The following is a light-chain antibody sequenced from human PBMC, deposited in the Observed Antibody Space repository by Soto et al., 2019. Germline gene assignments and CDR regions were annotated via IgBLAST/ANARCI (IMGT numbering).Light chain of an antibody. CDR3: QQRSNWPPLT. J-gene: IGKJ4*01. Sequence: EIVVTQSPSTLSLSPGERATLSCRASQSVSSYLAWYQQKPGQAPNLLIYDASNRATGIPPRFSGSGSGTDFTITISSLVPEDFAVYYCQQRSNWPPLTFGGGTKVEIK. V-gene: IGKV3-11*01. CDR1: QSVSSY. CDR2: DAS.